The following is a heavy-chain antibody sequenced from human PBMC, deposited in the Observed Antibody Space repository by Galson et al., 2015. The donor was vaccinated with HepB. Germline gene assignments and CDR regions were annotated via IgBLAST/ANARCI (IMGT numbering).Heavy chain of an antibody. D-gene: IGHD3-16*01. CDR3: ARDGVGGDY. CDR1: GYTLTSYG. CDR2: ISGYNGDT. J-gene: IGHJ4*02. Sequence: SVKVSCKASGYTLTSYGVNWVRQARGQGLEWMGWISGYNGDTSYAQKLQGRITMTTETSTNTAYLDLRSLTSDDTAVYYCARDGVGGDYWGQGTLVTVSS. V-gene: IGHV1-18*04.